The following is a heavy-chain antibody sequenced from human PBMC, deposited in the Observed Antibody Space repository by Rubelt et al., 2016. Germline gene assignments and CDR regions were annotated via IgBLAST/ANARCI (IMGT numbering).Heavy chain of an antibody. CDR3: ARDMESIAVAGTNWFDP. V-gene: IGHV4-39*07. Sequence: SGSTYYNPSLKSRVTISVDTSKNQFSLKLSSVTAADTAVYYCARDMESIAVAGTNWFDPWGQGTLVTVSP. D-gene: IGHD6-19*01. CDR2: SGST. J-gene: IGHJ5*02.